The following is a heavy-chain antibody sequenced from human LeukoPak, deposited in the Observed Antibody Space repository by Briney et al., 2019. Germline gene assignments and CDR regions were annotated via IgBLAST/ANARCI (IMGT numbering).Heavy chain of an antibody. CDR1: GGPFSGYY. Sequence: SETLSLTCAVYGGPFSGYYWSWIRQPPGKGLEWIGEINHSGSTNYNPSLKNRVTISVDTSKNQFSLQLNSVTPEDTAVYYCARQYSSGWSSYYGLDVWGQGTTVTVSS. CDR2: INHSGST. V-gene: IGHV4-34*01. J-gene: IGHJ6*02. D-gene: IGHD6-19*01. CDR3: ARQYSSGWSSYYGLDV.